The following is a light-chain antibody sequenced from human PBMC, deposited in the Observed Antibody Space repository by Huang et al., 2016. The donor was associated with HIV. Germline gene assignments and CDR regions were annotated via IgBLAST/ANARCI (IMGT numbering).Light chain of an antibody. J-gene: IGKJ2*01. CDR1: KGVSSN. Sequence: EMVMTQSPDILSVSPGERVTLSCRARKGVSSNLAWYQQRPGQAPRLLIHGASTRCTGIPTRFSGSGSETDFTLTIRSLQSEDLAVYYCQQCDSWPRTFGQGTKLEIK. CDR2: GAS. CDR3: QQCDSWPRT. V-gene: IGKV3-15*01.